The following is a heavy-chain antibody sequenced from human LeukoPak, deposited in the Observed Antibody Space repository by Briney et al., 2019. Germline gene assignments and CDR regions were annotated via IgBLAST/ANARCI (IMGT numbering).Heavy chain of an antibody. CDR2: IVVGSGNT. V-gene: IGHV1-58*02. CDR3: AADLGIAVAAY. Sequence: KVSCKASGYTFTSYGISWVRQAPGQRLEWIGWIVVGSGNTNYAQKFQERVTITRDMSTSTAYMELSSLRSEDTAVYYCAADLGIAVAAYWGQGTLVTVSS. CDR1: GYTFTSYG. D-gene: IGHD6-19*01. J-gene: IGHJ4*02.